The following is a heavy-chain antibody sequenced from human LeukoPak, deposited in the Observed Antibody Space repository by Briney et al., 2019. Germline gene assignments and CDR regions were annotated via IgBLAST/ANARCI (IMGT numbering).Heavy chain of an antibody. D-gene: IGHD3-3*01. V-gene: IGHV3-15*01. CDR3: TTDAQDVLRFLERN. CDR2: IKSKTDGGTT. J-gene: IGHJ4*02. CDR1: GFTFSNPW. Sequence: GGSLRLSCAASGFTFSNPWMSWVRQAPGKGLEWVGSIKSKTDGGTTDYAAPVKGRFIISRDDSKNTLYLQMNSLKTEDTAVYYCTTDAQDVLRFLERNWGQGTLVTVSS.